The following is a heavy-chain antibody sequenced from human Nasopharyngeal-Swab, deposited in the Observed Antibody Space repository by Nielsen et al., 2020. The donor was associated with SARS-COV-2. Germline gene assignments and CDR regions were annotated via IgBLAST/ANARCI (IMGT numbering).Heavy chain of an antibody. CDR3: ARDLIAAAGDY. J-gene: IGHJ4*02. CDR2: IWYDGSNK. Sequence: GESLKISCAASGFTFSSYGMHWVRQAPGKGLEWVAVIWYDGSNKYYADSVKGRFTISRDNSKNTLYLQMNSLRAEDTAVYYCARDLIAAAGDYWGQGTLVTVSS. V-gene: IGHV3-33*01. CDR1: GFTFSSYG. D-gene: IGHD6-13*01.